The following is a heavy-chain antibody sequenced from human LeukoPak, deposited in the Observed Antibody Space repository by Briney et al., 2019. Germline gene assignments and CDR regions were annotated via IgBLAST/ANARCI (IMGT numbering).Heavy chain of an antibody. Sequence: GGSLRLSCAASGFTFSSYWMNWLRQAPGKGLEWVATIKEDGSEKYYVDSVKGRFTISRDNAKNSLYLQMNSLRAEDTAVYYCARELTTSGNYWGQGTLVTVSS. D-gene: IGHD1-1*01. V-gene: IGHV3-7*01. J-gene: IGHJ4*02. CDR2: IKEDGSEK. CDR3: ARELTTSGNY. CDR1: GFTFSSYW.